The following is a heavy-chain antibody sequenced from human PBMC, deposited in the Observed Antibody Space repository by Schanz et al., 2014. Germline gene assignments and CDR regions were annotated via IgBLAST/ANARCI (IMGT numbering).Heavy chain of an antibody. Sequence: QVHLVQSGAEVKEPGSSVKVSCKPSGGTFVTFFFTWVRQAPGQGPQWMGRISPLLGVANYAERFQGRVTITADTSTAYMELSSLRSDDTALYYCARDRQNIASPATGFDSWGQGTLVTVSS. CDR3: ARDRQNIASPATGFDS. D-gene: IGHD6-13*01. J-gene: IGHJ4*02. V-gene: IGHV1-69*04. CDR1: GGTFVTFF. CDR2: ISPLLGVA.